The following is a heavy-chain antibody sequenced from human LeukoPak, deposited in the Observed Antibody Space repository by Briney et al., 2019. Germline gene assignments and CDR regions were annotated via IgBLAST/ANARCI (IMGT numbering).Heavy chain of an antibody. CDR3: ACYKIVERNFDF. CDR2: VHYRLKS. Sequence: SETLSLTCTVSGASINGYYWSWIRQPPGKGMEWIGNVHYRLKSNYSPSLERPVTISMQTSKRQFSLKLASATAADTAVYYCACYKIVERNFDFWGQGMLVTVSS. D-gene: IGHD5-24*01. CDR1: GASINGYY. V-gene: IGHV4-59*01. J-gene: IGHJ4*02.